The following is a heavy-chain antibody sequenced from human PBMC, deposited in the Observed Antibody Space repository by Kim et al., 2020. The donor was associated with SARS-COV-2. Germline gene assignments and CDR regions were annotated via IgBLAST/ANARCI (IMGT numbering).Heavy chain of an antibody. CDR1: GFTFSDYY. J-gene: IGHJ2*01. D-gene: IGHD5-12*01. CDR2: ISSSSSYT. CDR3: ARDLGRWLQPYWYFDL. Sequence: VGSLRLSCAASGFTFSDYYMSWIRQAPGKGLEWVSYISSSSSYTNYADSVKGRFTISRDNAKNSLYLQMNSLRAEDTAVYYCARDLGRWLQPYWYFDLWGRGTLVTVSS. V-gene: IGHV3-11*06.